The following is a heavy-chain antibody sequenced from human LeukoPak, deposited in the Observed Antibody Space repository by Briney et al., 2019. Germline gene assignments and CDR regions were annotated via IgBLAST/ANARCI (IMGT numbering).Heavy chain of an antibody. Sequence: SVKVPCKASGGTFISYAISWVRQAPGQGLEWMGGIIPIFGTANYAQKFQGRVTITADESTSTAYMELSSLRSEDTAVYYCARSMTTVVTQYYYYYGMDVWGQGTTVTVSS. J-gene: IGHJ6*02. CDR1: GGTFISYA. D-gene: IGHD4-23*01. CDR3: ARSMTTVVTQYYYYYGMDV. CDR2: IIPIFGTA. V-gene: IGHV1-69*13.